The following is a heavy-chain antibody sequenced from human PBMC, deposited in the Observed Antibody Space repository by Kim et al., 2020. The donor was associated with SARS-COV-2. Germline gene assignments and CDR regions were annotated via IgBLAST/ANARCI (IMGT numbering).Heavy chain of an antibody. D-gene: IGHD6-19*01. V-gene: IGHV3-9*01. CDR2: ISWNSGKI. J-gene: IGHJ4*02. CDR1: GFTFDDYG. Sequence: GGSLRLSCAASGFTFDDYGMHWVRQVPGKGLEWVSSISWNSGKIQYADSVKGRFTISRDNAKNSLYLQMNSLIIEDTAFYYCAKEILSRFSSLPLAGGDFDCWGQGALVIVSS. CDR3: AKEILSRFSSLPLAGGDFDC.